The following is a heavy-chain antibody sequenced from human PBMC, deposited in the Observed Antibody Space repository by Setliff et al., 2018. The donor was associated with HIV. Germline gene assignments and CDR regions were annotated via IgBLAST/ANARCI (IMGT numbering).Heavy chain of an antibody. CDR3: ARAAGGSYSEFDY. CDR1: GYTFTSYY. CDR2: INPSGGST. Sequence: ASVKVSCKASGYTFTSYYMHWVRQAPGQGLEWMGIINPSGGSTSYAQKFQGRVTMTRDTSISTAYMELSSLRSEDTALYYCARAAGGSYSEFDYWGQGTLVTVSS. V-gene: IGHV1-46*01. J-gene: IGHJ4*02. D-gene: IGHD1-26*01.